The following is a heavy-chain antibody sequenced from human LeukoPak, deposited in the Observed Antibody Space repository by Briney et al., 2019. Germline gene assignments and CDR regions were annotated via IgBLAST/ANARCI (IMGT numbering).Heavy chain of an antibody. J-gene: IGHJ5*02. D-gene: IGHD5-18*01. CDR1: GGSFSGYY. V-gene: IGHV4-34*01. CDR2: INHSGST. CDR3: ARHKYSYGYTHNWFDP. Sequence: SETLSLTCAVYGGSFSGYYWSWIRQPPGKGLEWIGEINHSGSTNYNPSLKSRVTISVDTPKNQFSLKVSSVTAADTAVYYCARHKYSYGYTHNWFDPWGQGTLVTVSS.